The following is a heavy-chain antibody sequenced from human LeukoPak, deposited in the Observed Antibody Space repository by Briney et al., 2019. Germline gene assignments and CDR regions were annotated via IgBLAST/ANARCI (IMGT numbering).Heavy chain of an antibody. D-gene: IGHD1-26*01. CDR3: TKFSLRGTYSFDH. V-gene: IGHV3-23*01. CDR2: ISASGGST. CDR1: GFTFNSNG. J-gene: IGHJ4*02. Sequence: PGGSLRLSCAASGFTFNSNGMSWVRQAPGKGLEWVSVISASGGSTYYADSVKGRFTTSRDNSKNTLYLQINSLRVEDTAVYYCTKFSLRGTYSFDHWGQGTLVTVSS.